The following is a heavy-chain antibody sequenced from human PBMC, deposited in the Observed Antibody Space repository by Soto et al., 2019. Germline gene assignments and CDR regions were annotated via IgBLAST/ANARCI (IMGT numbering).Heavy chain of an antibody. Sequence: GGSLTVSSAPSGCTFSSYNMNSVRQAPGKGLEWVSSISSSSSYIYYADSVKGRFTISRDNGKNSLYLQMNCLRAEDTAVYYCARDWSPTEPDWYFDLWGRGTLVTVSS. J-gene: IGHJ2*01. CDR1: GCTFSSYN. CDR3: ARDWSPTEPDWYFDL. CDR2: ISSSSSYI. V-gene: IGHV3-21*01.